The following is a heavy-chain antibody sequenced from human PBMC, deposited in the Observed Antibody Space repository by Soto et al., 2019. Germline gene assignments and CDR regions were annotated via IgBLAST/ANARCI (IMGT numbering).Heavy chain of an antibody. CDR2: ISSNGGST. D-gene: IGHD4-17*01. CDR1: GFTFSSYA. Sequence: PGGSLRLSCSASGFTFSSYAMHWVRQAPGKGLEYVSAISSNGGSTYYADSVKGRFTISRDNSKNTLYLQMSSLRAEDTAVYYCVKDLPPPRTTVTTDDYWGQGTLVTVSS. V-gene: IGHV3-64D*08. CDR3: VKDLPPPRTTVTTDDY. J-gene: IGHJ4*02.